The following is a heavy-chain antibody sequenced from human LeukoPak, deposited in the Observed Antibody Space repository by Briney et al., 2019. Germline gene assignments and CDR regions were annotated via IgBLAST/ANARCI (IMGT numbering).Heavy chain of an antibody. CDR2: VKHSGST. CDR1: GGSFTGYY. Sequence: SGALSLTCAEYGGSFTGYYWSWIRQTPGTGLEWIWAVKHSGSTNYNPSLKSRVTISGDTSNNQFSLRLSSVTAADTAVYYCARGGNIWSGLSGRNWFDPWGQGTLVTVSS. J-gene: IGHJ5*02. D-gene: IGHD3-3*01. CDR3: ARGGNIWSGLSGRNWFDP. V-gene: IGHV4-34*01.